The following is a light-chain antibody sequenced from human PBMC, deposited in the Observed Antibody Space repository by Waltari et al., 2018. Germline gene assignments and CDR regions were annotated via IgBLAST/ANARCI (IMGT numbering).Light chain of an antibody. CDR3: QQYYTAPYS. V-gene: IGKV4-1*01. CDR2: WAS. J-gene: IGKJ2*03. Sequence: DIVMTQSPDSLAVSLGEGATITCTSSQSIFYNSNNKHYLAWYQQKVGQPPKLLIYWASSRESGVPDRFSGSVSGTDFTLTISSLQAEDVAVYYCQQYYTAPYSFGQGTKLEIK. CDR1: QSIFYNSNNKHY.